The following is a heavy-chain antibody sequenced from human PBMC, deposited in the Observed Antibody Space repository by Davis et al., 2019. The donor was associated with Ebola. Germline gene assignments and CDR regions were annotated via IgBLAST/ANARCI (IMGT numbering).Heavy chain of an antibody. CDR1: GFTFSSYW. Sequence: PGGSLRLSCAASGFTFSSYWMHWVRQAPGKGLVWVSRINSDGSSTSYADSVKGRFTISRGNAKNTLYLQMNSLRAEDTAAYYCARGSSSYYYYLIDLWGRGTLVTVSS. CDR2: INSDGSST. D-gene: IGHD6-13*01. J-gene: IGHJ2*01. CDR3: ARGSSSYYYYLIDL. V-gene: IGHV3-74*01.